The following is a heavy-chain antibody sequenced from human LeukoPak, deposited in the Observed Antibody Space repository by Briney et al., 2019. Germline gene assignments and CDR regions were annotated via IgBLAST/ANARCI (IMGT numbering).Heavy chain of an antibody. J-gene: IGHJ6*04. CDR3: ARVGPLLWFGESPGYYYYGMDV. V-gene: IGHV3-7*03. Sequence: PGGSLRLSCAASGSTFSSYWMSWVRQAPGKGPEWVANIKQDGSEKYYVDSVKGRFTISRDNAKNSLYLQMNSLRAEDTAVYYCARVGPLLWFGESPGYYYYGMDVWGKGTTVTVSS. CDR2: IKQDGSEK. CDR1: GSTFSSYW. D-gene: IGHD3-10*01.